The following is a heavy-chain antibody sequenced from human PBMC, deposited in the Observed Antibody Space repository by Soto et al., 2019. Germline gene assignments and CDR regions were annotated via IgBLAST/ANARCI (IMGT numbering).Heavy chain of an antibody. J-gene: IGHJ4*02. Sequence: PGGSLRLSCAASGFTCDDFGISWVRQAPGKGLEWVSGINWNGGSTGYADSVKGRFTISRDNAKNSLYLQMNSLRAEDTALYYCARGRVVGATCPFDYWGQGTLVTVSS. V-gene: IGHV3-20*04. CDR3: ARGRVVGATCPFDY. D-gene: IGHD1-26*01. CDR2: INWNGGST. CDR1: GFTCDDFG.